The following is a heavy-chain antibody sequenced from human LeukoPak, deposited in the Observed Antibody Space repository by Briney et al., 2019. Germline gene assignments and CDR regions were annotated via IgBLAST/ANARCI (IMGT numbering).Heavy chain of an antibody. J-gene: IGHJ4*02. Sequence: SETLSLTCTVSGGSISSYYWSWIRQPPGKGLEWIGYIYYSGSTNYNPSLKSRVTISVDTSKNQFSLKLSSVTAADTAVYYCARRSGSYYPFDYWGQGTLVTVSS. CDR3: ARRSGSYYPFDY. D-gene: IGHD1-26*01. V-gene: IGHV4-59*08. CDR2: IYYSGST. CDR1: GGSISSYY.